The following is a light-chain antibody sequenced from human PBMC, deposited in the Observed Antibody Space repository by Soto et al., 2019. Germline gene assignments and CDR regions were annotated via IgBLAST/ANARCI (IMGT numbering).Light chain of an antibody. J-gene: IGKJ1*01. Sequence: EIVLTQSPATLSLSPGERATLSCRASQSVSSYLAWYQQKPGQAPRLLIYDASNRATGIPARFSGSGSGTDFTLTISSLEPEDFAVYYCQQRSNLPPTFGQGPKVEIK. V-gene: IGKV3-11*01. CDR2: DAS. CDR1: QSVSSY. CDR3: QQRSNLPPT.